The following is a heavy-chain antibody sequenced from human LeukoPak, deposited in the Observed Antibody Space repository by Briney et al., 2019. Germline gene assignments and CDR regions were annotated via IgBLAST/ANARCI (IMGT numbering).Heavy chain of an antibody. Sequence: PGRSLRLSCAASGFTFGSYGMHWVRQAPGKGLEWVAVISYDGSNKYYADSVKGRFTISRDNSKNTLYLQMNSLRAEDTAVYYCAKEFGELPPTPEYYYGMDVWGKGTTVTVSS. CDR2: ISYDGSNK. J-gene: IGHJ6*04. CDR1: GFTFGSYG. CDR3: AKEFGELPPTPEYYYGMDV. V-gene: IGHV3-30*18. D-gene: IGHD3-10*01.